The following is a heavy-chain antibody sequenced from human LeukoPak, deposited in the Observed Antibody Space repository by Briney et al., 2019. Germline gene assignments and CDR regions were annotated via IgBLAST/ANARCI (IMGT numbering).Heavy chain of an antibody. CDR2: FDPEDGET. CDR3: AYSSSWYYFDY. V-gene: IGHV1-24*01. J-gene: IGHJ4*02. Sequence: ASVKVSCKASGGTFSSYAISWVRQAPGQGLEWMGGFDPEDGETIYAQKFQGRVTMTEDTSTDTAYMELSSLRSEDTAVYYCAYSSSWYYFDYWGQGTPVTVSS. CDR1: GGTFSSYA. D-gene: IGHD6-13*01.